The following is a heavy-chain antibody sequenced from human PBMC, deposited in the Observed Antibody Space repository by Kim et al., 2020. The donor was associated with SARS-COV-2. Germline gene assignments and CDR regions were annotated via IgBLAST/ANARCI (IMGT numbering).Heavy chain of an antibody. CDR2: IDPSDSYT. J-gene: IGHJ5*02. V-gene: IGHV5-10-1*01. CDR3: AIMTVNWFDP. Sequence: GESLKISCKGSGYSFTSYWISWVRQMPGKGLEWMGRIDPSDSYTNYSPSFQGHVTISADKSISTAYLQWSSLKASDTAMYYCAIMTVNWFDPWGQGTLVTVSS. D-gene: IGHD2-21*02. CDR1: GYSFTSYW.